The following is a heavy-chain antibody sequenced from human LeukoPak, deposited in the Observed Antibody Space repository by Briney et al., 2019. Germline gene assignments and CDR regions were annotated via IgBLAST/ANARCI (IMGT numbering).Heavy chain of an antibody. V-gene: IGHV1-2*02. D-gene: IGHD2-15*01. CDR3: ASGQRGGYGLDV. CDR1: GYTFAGYY. CDR2: INSNSGDT. J-gene: IGHJ6*02. Sequence: ASVKVSCKASGYTFAGYYMHWVRQAPGQGLEWMGWINSNSGDTKYAQMFQGRVTMARDTSISTFYMDLIGLRSDDTAVYYCASGQRGGYGLDVWDQGTTVTVSS.